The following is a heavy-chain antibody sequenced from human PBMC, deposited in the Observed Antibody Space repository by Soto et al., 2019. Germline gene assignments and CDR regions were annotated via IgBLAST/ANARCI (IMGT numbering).Heavy chain of an antibody. D-gene: IGHD7-27*01. Sequence: GGSLRLSCAVSGFTFSSFPMNWVRQAPGRGLEWVSNSRADNDAKYYAGSVRGRFTVSRDKAKNLLYLQINNLRDEDTAVYYCARDHNWGFDYWGQGALVTVSS. CDR3: ARDHNWGFDY. CDR2: SRADNDAK. CDR1: GFTFSSFP. V-gene: IGHV3-48*02. J-gene: IGHJ4*02.